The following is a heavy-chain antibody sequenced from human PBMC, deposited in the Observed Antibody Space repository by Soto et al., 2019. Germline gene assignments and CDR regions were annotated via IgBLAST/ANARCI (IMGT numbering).Heavy chain of an antibody. J-gene: IGHJ5*02. CDR3: ARDLRYNWNYGLLDP. CDR1: GGSFRNYY. Sequence: SETLSLTCGVYGGSFRNYYWIWVRQPPGKGPEWIGEVNHSGEATYNPSLQSRVTISVDTSKNQFSLKLSSVTAADTAVYYCARDLRYNWNYGLLDPWGRGTLVTVSS. CDR2: VNHSGEA. V-gene: IGHV4-34*09. D-gene: IGHD1-7*01.